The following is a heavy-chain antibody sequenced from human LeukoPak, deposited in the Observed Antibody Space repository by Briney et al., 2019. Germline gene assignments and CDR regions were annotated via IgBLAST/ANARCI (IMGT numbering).Heavy chain of an antibody. CDR3: ARLAAIRYFDY. CDR2: IYYSGST. V-gene: IGHV4-59*08. D-gene: IGHD2-21*02. J-gene: IGHJ4*02. CDR1: GGSISSYY. Sequence: SETLSLTCTVSGGSISSYYWSWIRQPPGKGLEWIGYIYYSGSTNYNPSLKSRVTISVDTSKNQFSLKLSSVTAADTAVYYCARLAAIRYFDYGGQGTLVTVSS.